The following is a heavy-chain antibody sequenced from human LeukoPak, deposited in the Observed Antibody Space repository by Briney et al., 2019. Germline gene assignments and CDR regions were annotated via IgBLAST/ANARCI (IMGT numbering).Heavy chain of an antibody. Sequence: GKSLRLSCAASGFSFGSYGIHWVRQAPGKGLEWVAVISHEGSQTYYADSVRGRFTISRDNSKNTLYLQMNSLRAEDTAVYYCAKDSDPYCSSTSCYPFDYWGQGTLVTVSS. J-gene: IGHJ4*02. V-gene: IGHV3-30*18. CDR1: GFSFGSYG. CDR2: ISHEGSQT. D-gene: IGHD2-2*01. CDR3: AKDSDPYCSSTSCYPFDY.